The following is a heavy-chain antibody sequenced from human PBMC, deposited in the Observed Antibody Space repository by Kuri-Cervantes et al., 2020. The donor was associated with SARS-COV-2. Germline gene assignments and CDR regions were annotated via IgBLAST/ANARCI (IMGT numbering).Heavy chain of an antibody. V-gene: IGHV3-74*01. Sequence: GGSLRLSCVASGFTLSSYWMHWVRQAPGKGLVWVSRLTNDGSDAIFADSVKGRFTISRDNAKNSLYLQMNSLRAEDTAVYYCARNEWELFSGYYFDYWGQGTLVTVSS. J-gene: IGHJ4*02. CDR1: GFTLSSYW. D-gene: IGHD1-26*01. CDR3: ARNEWELFSGYYFDY. CDR2: LTNDGSDA.